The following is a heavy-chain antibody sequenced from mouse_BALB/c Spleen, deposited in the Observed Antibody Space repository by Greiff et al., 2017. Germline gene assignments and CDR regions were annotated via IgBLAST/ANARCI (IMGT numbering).Heavy chain of an antibody. Sequence: EVMLVESGGGLVKPGGSLKLSCAASGFTFSDYYMYWVRQTPEKRLEWVATISDGGSYTYYPDSVKGRFTISRDNAKNNLYLQMSSLKSEDTAMYYCARDEDYYGSSSFAYWGQGTLVTVSA. D-gene: IGHD1-1*01. J-gene: IGHJ3*01. CDR3: ARDEDYYGSSSFAY. CDR2: ISDGGSYT. V-gene: IGHV5-4*02. CDR1: GFTFSDYY.